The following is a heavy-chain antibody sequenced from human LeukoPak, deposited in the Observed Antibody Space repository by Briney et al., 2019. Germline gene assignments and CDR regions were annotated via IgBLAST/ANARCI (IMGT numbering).Heavy chain of an antibody. J-gene: IGHJ4*01. CDR3: ARVRPPREAAAGIGY. CDR1: GYTFTGYY. Sequence: GASVKVSCKASGYTFTGYYMHWVRQAPGQGLEWMGWINPNSGGTNYAQKFQGRVTMTRDTSISTAYMELSRLRSDDTAVYYCARVRPPREAAAGIGYWGQEPWSPSPQ. D-gene: IGHD6-13*01. CDR2: INPNSGGT. V-gene: IGHV1-2*02.